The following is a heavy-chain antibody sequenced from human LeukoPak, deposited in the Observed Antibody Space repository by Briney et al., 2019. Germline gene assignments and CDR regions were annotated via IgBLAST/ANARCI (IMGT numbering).Heavy chain of an antibody. D-gene: IGHD2-2*01. V-gene: IGHV3-30*04. CDR3: ARKYTTSYYSIDY. J-gene: IGHJ4*02. Sequence: GGSLRLSCAASGFTFNKYDMHWVRQAPGTGLDWVAFISFDATKEHYADSVKGRFTISRDNTKQTVYLQMNNLKPEDTALYYCARKYTTSYYSIDYWGQGTFVTVSS. CDR1: GFTFNKYD. CDR2: ISFDATKE.